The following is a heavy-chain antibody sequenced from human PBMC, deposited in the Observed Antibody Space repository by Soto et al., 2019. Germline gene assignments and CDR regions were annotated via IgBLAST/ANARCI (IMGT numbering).Heavy chain of an antibody. V-gene: IGHV3-21*01. CDR2: ISSGGDYI. D-gene: IGHD1-26*01. J-gene: IGHJ5*02. Sequence: VQVVESGGGLVQPGGSLRLSCSFTFSMYSMNWVRQAPGKGLEWVASISSGGDYIKYADSVKGRFTISRDNAKNSVSRQIRRLRVEDTAICFCTRDLGGSYESWSDPWGQGSLVAVPS. CDR3: TRDLGGSYESWSDP. CDR1: FTFSMYS.